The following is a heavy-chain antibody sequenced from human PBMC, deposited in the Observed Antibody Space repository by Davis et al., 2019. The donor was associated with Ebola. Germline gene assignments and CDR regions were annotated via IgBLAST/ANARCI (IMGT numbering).Heavy chain of an antibody. CDR2: IKSKTDGGTT. D-gene: IGHD3-3*01. Sequence: GESLKISCAASGFTFSNAWMSWVRQAPGKGLEWVGRIKSKTDGGTTDYAAPVKGRFTISRDDSKNTLYLQMNSLKTEDTAVYYCTTWEIYYDFWSGQSWGYFDYWGQGTLVTVSS. J-gene: IGHJ4*02. CDR3: TTWEIYYDFWSGQSWGYFDY. CDR1: GFTFSNAW. V-gene: IGHV3-15*01.